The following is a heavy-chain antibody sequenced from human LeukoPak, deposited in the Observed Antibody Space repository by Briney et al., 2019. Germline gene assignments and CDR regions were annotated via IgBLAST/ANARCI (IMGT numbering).Heavy chain of an antibody. J-gene: IGHJ5*02. Sequence: GASVKVSCKASGYTFTSYAMHWVRQAPGRRLEWMGWINAGNGNTKYSQEFQGRVTITRDTSASTAYMELSSLRSEDMALYYCARGRYCSGGSCYLGENWFDPWGQGTLVTVSS. CDR2: INAGNGNT. V-gene: IGHV1-3*03. CDR1: GYTFTSYA. CDR3: ARGRYCSGGSCYLGENWFDP. D-gene: IGHD2-15*01.